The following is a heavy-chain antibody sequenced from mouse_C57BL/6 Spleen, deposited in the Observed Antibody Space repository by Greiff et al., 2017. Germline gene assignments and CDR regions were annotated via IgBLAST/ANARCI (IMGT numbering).Heavy chain of an antibody. CDR3: ASRQLRLRYAMDY. CDR2: INPNNGGT. D-gene: IGHD3-2*02. CDR1: GYTFTDYY. Sequence: VQLQQSGPELVKPGASVKISCKASGYTFTDYYMNWVKQSHGKSLEWIGDINPNNGGTSYNQKFKGKATLTVDKSSSTAYMELRSLTSEDSAVYYCASRQLRLRYAMDYWGQGTSVTVSS. V-gene: IGHV1-26*01. J-gene: IGHJ4*01.